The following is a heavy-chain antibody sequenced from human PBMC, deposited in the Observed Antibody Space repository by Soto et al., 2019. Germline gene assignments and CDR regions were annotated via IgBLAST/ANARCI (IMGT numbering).Heavy chain of an antibody. CDR2: ISTNNGNT. D-gene: IGHD1-7*01. Sequence: QVQLLQSGAEVKKPGASVKVSCKASGYTFTNYVISWVRQAPGQGLEWMGSISTNNGNTDYAQKLQGRVTMTTDTSTSTAYMELRSLRSDDTAVYYCARVWVGTTCWRAARNNWFDPWGQGTLVTVSS. CDR1: GYTFTNYV. CDR3: ARVWVGTTCWRAARNNWFDP. V-gene: IGHV1-18*04. J-gene: IGHJ5*02.